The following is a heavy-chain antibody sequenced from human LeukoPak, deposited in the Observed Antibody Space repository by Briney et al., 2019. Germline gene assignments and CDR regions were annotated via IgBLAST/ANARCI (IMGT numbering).Heavy chain of an antibody. D-gene: IGHD4-17*01. CDR3: ARGYGKGLDY. J-gene: IGHJ4*02. CDR2: INHSGST. CDR1: GGSISGSSYY. Sequence: SETLSLTCTVSGGSISGSSYYWGWIRQPPGKGLEWIGEINHSGSTNYNPSLKSRVTISVDTSKNQFSLKLSSVTAADTAVYYCARGYGKGLDYWGQGTLVTVSS. V-gene: IGHV4-39*07.